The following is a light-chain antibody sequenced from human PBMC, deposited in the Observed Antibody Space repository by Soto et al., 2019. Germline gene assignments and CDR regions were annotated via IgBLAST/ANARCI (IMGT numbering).Light chain of an antibody. CDR1: QSVGNN. CDR2: ATC. CDR3: QQCGDWPLT. V-gene: IGKV3-15*01. J-gene: IGKJ4*01. Sequence: EIVLTQSPATLSVSPGERATFSCRASQSVGNNFAWYQQKPGQAPRRLIFATCTRATGVPARFSGSGSGTEFTLTISSLQSEDFAVYYCQQCGDWPLTFGGGAKVEIE.